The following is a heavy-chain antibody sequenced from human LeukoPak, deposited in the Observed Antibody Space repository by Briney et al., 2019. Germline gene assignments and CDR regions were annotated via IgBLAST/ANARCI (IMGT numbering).Heavy chain of an antibody. J-gene: IGHJ4*02. Sequence: AGSLRLSCAASRFTFSDYYMSWIRQAAGKVLEWVSYISISSSYTNYADSVKGRFTISRDNAKNSLYLQMNRLRAEDTAVYYCARESGSYGDYWGEGALVTVSS. CDR3: ARESGSYGDY. V-gene: IGHV3-11*05. D-gene: IGHD3-10*01. CDR1: RFTFSDYY. CDR2: ISISSSYT.